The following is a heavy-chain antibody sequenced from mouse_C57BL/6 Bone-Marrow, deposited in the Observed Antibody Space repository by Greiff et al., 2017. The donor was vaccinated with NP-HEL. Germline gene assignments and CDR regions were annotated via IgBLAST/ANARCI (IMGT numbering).Heavy chain of an antibody. CDR1: GFTFSSYA. Sequence: EVQVVESGEGLVKPGGSLKLSCAASGFTFSSYAMSWVRQTPEKRLEWVAYISSGGDYIYYADTVKGRFTISRDNARNTLYLQMSSLKSEDTAMYYCTRDSRTGKFDYWGQGTTLTVSS. J-gene: IGHJ2*01. V-gene: IGHV5-9-1*02. CDR3: TRDSRTGKFDY. D-gene: IGHD4-1*01. CDR2: ISSGGDYI.